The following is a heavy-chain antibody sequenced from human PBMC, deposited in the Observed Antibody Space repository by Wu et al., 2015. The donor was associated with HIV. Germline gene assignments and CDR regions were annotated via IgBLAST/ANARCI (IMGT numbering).Heavy chain of an antibody. CDR2: INPNSGGT. CDR1: GYTFTGYY. D-gene: IGHD3-10*01. V-gene: IGHV1-2*02. Sequence: QVQLVQSGAEVKKPGASVKVSCKASGYTFTGYYMHWVRQAPGQGLEWMGWINPNSGGTNYAQKFQGRVTMTRDTSISTAYMELSRLRSDDTAVYYCASIEYYYGSGSSHFDYWGPGERWSPSPQ. CDR3: ASIEYYYGSGSSHFDY. J-gene: IGHJ4*02.